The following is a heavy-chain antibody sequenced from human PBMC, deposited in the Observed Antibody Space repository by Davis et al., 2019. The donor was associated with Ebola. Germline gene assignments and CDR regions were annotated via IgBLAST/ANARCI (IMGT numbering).Heavy chain of an antibody. CDR1: GFTFDDYA. J-gene: IGHJ6*02. CDR2: ISWNSGSI. CDR3: AKDIGYYGSGSYYLGYYYYGMDV. Sequence: GGSLRLSCAASGFTFDDYAMHWVRQAPGKGLEWVSGISWNSGSIGYADSVKGRFTISRDNAKNSLYLQMNSLRAEDTALYYCAKDIGYYGSGSYYLGYYYYGMDVWGQGTTVTVSS. V-gene: IGHV3-9*01. D-gene: IGHD3-10*01.